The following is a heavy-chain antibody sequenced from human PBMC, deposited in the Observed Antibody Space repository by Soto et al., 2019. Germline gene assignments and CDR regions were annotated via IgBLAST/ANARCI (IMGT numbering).Heavy chain of an antibody. CDR3: ARAAGDMYDYYYGMDG. J-gene: IGHJ6*02. CDR1: GYTFTGYY. Sequence: ASVKVSCKASGYTFTGYYMHWVRQAPGQGLEWMGWINPNSGGTNYAQKFQGWVTMTRDKSISTAYMELSRLRSDDTAVYYCARAAGDMYDYYYGMDGWGQGTTVTVSS. V-gene: IGHV1-2*04. D-gene: IGHD6-13*01. CDR2: INPNSGGT.